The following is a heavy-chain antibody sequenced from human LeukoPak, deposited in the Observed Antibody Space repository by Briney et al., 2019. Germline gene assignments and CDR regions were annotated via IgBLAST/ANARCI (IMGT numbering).Heavy chain of an antibody. V-gene: IGHV3-74*01. CDR2: ISPTGSTT. Sequence: GGSLRLSCTASGFSFSGHWMHWARQLPGKGLVWVSRISPTGSTTSYADSVKGRFTVSRDNAKNTLYPQVNNLRAEDTAVYYCARGPNSNWSGLDFWGQGTLLTVSS. D-gene: IGHD6-6*01. CDR1: GFSFSGHW. CDR3: ARGPNSNWSGLDF. J-gene: IGHJ4*02.